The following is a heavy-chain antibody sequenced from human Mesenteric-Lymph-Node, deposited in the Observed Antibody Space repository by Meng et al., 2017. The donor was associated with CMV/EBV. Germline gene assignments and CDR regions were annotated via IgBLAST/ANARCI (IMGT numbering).Heavy chain of an antibody. Sequence: KAYGYTITSSAINWVRQAPGQGLEWMRWINTNTGNPTYAQGFTGRFVFSLDTSVSTAYLQISSLKAEDTAVYYCTRDPKQANFWYFNLWGRGTLVTVSS. CDR2: INTNTGNP. V-gene: IGHV7-4-1*02. D-gene: IGHD2/OR15-2a*01. J-gene: IGHJ2*01. CDR3: TRDPKQANFWYFNL. CDR1: GYTITSSA.